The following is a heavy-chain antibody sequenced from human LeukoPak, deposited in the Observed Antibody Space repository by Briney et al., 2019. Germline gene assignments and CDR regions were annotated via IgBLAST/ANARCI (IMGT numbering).Heavy chain of an antibody. CDR3: ARRRDGGFGY. CDR1: GFTFSSYA. J-gene: IGHJ4*02. CDR2: ISGSGGNT. Sequence: GGSLRLSCAASGFTFSSYAMSWVRQAPGKGLECVSVISGSGGNTYYADSVKGRFTISRDNSKNTLYLQMNSLRAEDTAVYYCARRRDGGFGYWGQGTLVTVSS. D-gene: IGHD3-10*01. V-gene: IGHV3-23*01.